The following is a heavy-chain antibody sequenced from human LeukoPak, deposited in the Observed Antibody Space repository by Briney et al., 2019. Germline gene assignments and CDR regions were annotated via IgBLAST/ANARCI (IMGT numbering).Heavy chain of an antibody. J-gene: IGHJ3*02. V-gene: IGHV1-18*01. CDR3: ARDMGGAVTTTAFDI. Sequence: ASVKVSCKASGYTFTSYGISWVRQAPGQGLEWMGWISAYNGNTNYAQKLQGRVTMTTDTSTSTAYMELRSLRSDDTAVYYCARDMGGAVTTTAFDIWGQGTMVTVSS. D-gene: IGHD3-16*01. CDR1: GYTFTSYG. CDR2: ISAYNGNT.